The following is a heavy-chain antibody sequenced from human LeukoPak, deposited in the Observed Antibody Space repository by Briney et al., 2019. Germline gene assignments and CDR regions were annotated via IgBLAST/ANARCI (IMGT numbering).Heavy chain of an antibody. CDR2: IRGSGDRT. D-gene: IGHD1-26*01. J-gene: IGHJ6*03. CDR1: GFTFSSRDW. V-gene: IGHV3-23*01. CDR3: AKDSKIVGATFRSYHYMDV. Sequence: GGSLRLSCVASGFTFSSRDWMTWVRQAPGKGLEWVSAIRGSGDRTHYADSVKGRFTISRDNSKNTLYLQMNSLRADDTAVYYCAKDSKIVGATFRSYHYMDVWGKGTAVTVSS.